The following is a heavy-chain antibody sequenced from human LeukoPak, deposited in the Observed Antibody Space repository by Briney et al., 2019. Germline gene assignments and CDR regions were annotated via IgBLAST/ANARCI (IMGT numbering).Heavy chain of an antibody. CDR3: AKGDYYDSSGPWGY. CDR2: ISGSGGST. V-gene: IGHV3-23*01. Sequence: PGGSLRLSCAASGFTFSNYAMTWVRQAPGKGLEWVSAISGSGGSTYYADSVKGRFTISRDNSKNTLYLQMNSLRAEDTAVYYCAKGDYYDSSGPWGYWGQGTLVTVSS. CDR1: GFTFSNYA. J-gene: IGHJ4*02. D-gene: IGHD3-22*01.